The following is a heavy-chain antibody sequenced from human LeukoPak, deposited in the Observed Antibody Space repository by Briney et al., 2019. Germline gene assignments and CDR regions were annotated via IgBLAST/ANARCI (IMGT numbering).Heavy chain of an antibody. Sequence: GASLKFSCKASGGTFTTYAISWVRQAPGQGLEWMEGIIPIFGTSNYAQKFQGRVTITADESTSTAYMELSSLRSEDTAVYYCARDDGRYFDRLGHDAFDIWGQGTLVTVSS. V-gene: IGHV1-69*13. D-gene: IGHD3-9*01. J-gene: IGHJ3*02. CDR1: GGTFTTYA. CDR3: ARDDGRYFDRLGHDAFDI. CDR2: IIPIFGTS.